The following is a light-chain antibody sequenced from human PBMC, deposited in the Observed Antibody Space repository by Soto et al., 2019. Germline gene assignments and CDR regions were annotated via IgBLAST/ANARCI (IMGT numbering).Light chain of an antibody. V-gene: IGKV4-1*01. CDR2: WAS. CDR1: QSILYSSNNKHY. Sequence: DIVMTECPDSLAVSLGERATINCKSSQSILYSSNNKHYLAWYQQKPGQPPKLLIYWASTRESGVPDRFSGSGSATDFTLTISSLQAEDVAVYYCQQYYNIPWTFGQGTKLEIK. CDR3: QQYYNIPWT. J-gene: IGKJ1*01.